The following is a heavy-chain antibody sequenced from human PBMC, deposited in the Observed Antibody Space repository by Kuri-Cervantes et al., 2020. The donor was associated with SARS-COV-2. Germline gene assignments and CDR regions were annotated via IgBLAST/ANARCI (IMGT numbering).Heavy chain of an antibody. Sequence: LSLTCAASGFTFSSYALHWVRQAPGKGLEWVAVISYDGSKKDYGASVKGRFSISRDNPYNTLFLHMTSLRPVDTAVYYCVRGDIVVVAAAFDIWGQGTRVTVSS. J-gene: IGHJ3*02. V-gene: IGHV3-30*04. CDR3: VRGDIVVVAAAFDI. D-gene: IGHD2-2*01. CDR1: GFTFSSYA. CDR2: ISYDGSKK.